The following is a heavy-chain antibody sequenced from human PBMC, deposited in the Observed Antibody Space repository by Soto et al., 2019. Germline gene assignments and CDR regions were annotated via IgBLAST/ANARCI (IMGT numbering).Heavy chain of an antibody. D-gene: IGHD1-26*01. Sequence: QVQLEQSGAEVKKPGSSVKVSCKASGGTFSTSAISWVRQAPGQGLEGRGGIVHIFRTPDYAQKFQGRVTITADESTSTAYMELRGLRSDDTAVDYCARDKDRQQLGGNYYYMLAVWGHGTTVTDSS. CDR3: ARDKDRQQLGGNYYYMLAV. J-gene: IGHJ6*02. CDR1: GGTFSTSA. V-gene: IGHV1-69*13. CDR2: IVHIFRTP.